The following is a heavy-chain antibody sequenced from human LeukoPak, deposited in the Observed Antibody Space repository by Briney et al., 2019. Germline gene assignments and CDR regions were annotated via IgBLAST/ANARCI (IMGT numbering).Heavy chain of an antibody. CDR1: GYTFTGYY. V-gene: IGHV1-2*02. D-gene: IGHD5-18*01. CDR3: ARDRYSYGPNYYYYGMDV. CDR2: INPNSGGT. Sequence: ASVKVSCKASGYTFTGYYMHWVRQAPGQGLEWMGWINPNSGGTNYAQKFQGRVTMTRDTSISTAYMELSRLRSDDTAVYYCARDRYSYGPNYYYYGMDVWDQGTTVTVSS. J-gene: IGHJ6*02.